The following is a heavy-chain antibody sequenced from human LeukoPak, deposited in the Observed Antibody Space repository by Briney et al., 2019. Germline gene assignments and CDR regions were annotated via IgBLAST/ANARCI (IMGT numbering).Heavy chain of an antibody. CDR3: ARDRGYCTNGVCYSNWFDP. CDR2: ISAYNGNA. J-gene: IGHJ5*02. CDR1: GYTFTSYG. Sequence: ASVKVSCKASGYTFTSYGISWVRQAPGQGLEWMGWISAYNGNAKYSQEFQGRVTITRDTSASTAYMELSSLRSEDMAVYYCARDRGYCTNGVCYSNWFDPWGQGTLVTVSS. D-gene: IGHD2-8*01. V-gene: IGHV1-18*03.